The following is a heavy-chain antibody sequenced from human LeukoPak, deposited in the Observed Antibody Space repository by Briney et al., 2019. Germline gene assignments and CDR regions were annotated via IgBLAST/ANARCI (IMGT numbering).Heavy chain of an antibody. D-gene: IGHD3-22*01. J-gene: IGHJ4*02. V-gene: IGHV3-74*01. CDR1: GFSFSGHW. CDR3: ARVYETNGYLY. CDR2: TSPTGSTT. Sequence: PGGSLRLSCTASGFSFSGHWMHWARQLPGKGLVWVSRTSPTGSTTSYADSVKGRFTVSRDNAKNTVYLQMNSLRVEDTAVYYCARVYETNGYLYWGQGSLVTVSS.